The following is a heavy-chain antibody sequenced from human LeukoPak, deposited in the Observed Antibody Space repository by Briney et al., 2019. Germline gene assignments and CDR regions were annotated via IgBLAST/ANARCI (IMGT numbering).Heavy chain of an antibody. D-gene: IGHD6-19*01. CDR1: GFTFSSYA. CDR3: ARSPEVPGTPYFDY. CDR2: IKQDGTEK. V-gene: IGHV3-7*03. Sequence: PGGSLRLSCAASGFTFSSYAMSWVRQAPGKGLEWVANIKQDGTEKYYVDSVKGRFIISRDNANNSLFLQMNSLRAEDTAVYYCARSPEVPGTPYFDYWGQGALVTDSS. J-gene: IGHJ4*02.